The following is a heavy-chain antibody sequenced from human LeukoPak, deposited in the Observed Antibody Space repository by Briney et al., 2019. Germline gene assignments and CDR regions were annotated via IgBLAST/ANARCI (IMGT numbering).Heavy chain of an antibody. CDR1: GGSFSGYY. Sequence: SETLSLTCAVYGGSFSGYYWTWIRQPPGKGLEWIGYIYYSGSTNYNPSLKSRVTISVDTSKNQFSPKLRSVTAADTAVYYCARTTEGYCRGRSCYSYYYYMDVWGKGTTVTVSS. CDR3: ARTTEGYCRGRSCYSYYYYMDV. D-gene: IGHD2-15*01. V-gene: IGHV4-59*01. CDR2: IYYSGST. J-gene: IGHJ6*03.